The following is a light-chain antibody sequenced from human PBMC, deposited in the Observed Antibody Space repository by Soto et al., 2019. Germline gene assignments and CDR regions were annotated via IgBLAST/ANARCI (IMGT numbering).Light chain of an antibody. Sequence: EIVMTQSPATPSVSLGESATLXXRASQGIGSTLAWYQQKPGQTPRXVIYGASTRATGVPARFSGSGAGTEFTLTINSLQSEDFAVYYCQRYNNWPLTFGGGTKVDIK. CDR1: QGIGST. J-gene: IGKJ4*01. V-gene: IGKV3-15*01. CDR3: QRYNNWPLT. CDR2: GAS.